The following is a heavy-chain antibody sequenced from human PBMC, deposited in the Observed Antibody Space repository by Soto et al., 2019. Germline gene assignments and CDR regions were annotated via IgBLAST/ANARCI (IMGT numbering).Heavy chain of an antibody. CDR2: ISVGGDST. CDR1: GLTFSSYV. V-gene: IGHV3-23*01. CDR3: AKERAWAPLY. D-gene: IGHD1-26*01. Sequence: EVQLLESGGGLVQPGGSLRLSCAASGLTFSSYVMSWVRQAPGKGLEWVSSISVGGDSTHYADSVKGRFTISRDNSKNTLFLQMISLGAEDTAVYYCAKERAWAPLYWGQGILVTVSS. J-gene: IGHJ4*02.